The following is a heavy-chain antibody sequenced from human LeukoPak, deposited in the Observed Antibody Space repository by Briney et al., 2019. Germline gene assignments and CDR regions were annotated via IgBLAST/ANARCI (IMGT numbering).Heavy chain of an antibody. CDR2: IKQDGSEK. Sequence: GGSLRLSCAASGFTFSSYWMSWVRQAPGKGLEWVANIKQDGSEKYYVDSVKGRFTISRDNAKNSLYLQMNSLRAEDTAVYYCARDLRVVGATKPFDYWGQGTLVTVSS. D-gene: IGHD1-26*01. V-gene: IGHV3-7*01. CDR3: ARDLRVVGATKPFDY. CDR1: GFTFSSYW. J-gene: IGHJ4*02.